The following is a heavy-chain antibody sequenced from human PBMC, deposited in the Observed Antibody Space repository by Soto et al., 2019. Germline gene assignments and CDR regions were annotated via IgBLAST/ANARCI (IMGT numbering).Heavy chain of an antibody. V-gene: IGHV3-23*01. J-gene: IGHJ5*02. CDR2: ISGSGDST. CDR3: GKDQGYCSSTSCRDFGGWFDP. CDR1: GFTFSSYG. D-gene: IGHD2-2*01. Sequence: EVQLLESGGGLVHPGGSLRLSCAAAGFTFSSYGMGWVRQAPGKGLEWVSTISGSGDSTYYADSVKGRFTISRDNSKNTLYLQMNSLRVEYTAVFYCGKDQGYCSSTSCRDFGGWFDPCVHGTLVTVSS.